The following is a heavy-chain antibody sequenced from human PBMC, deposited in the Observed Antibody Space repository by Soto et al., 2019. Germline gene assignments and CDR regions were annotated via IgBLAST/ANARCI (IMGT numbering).Heavy chain of an antibody. D-gene: IGHD3-10*01. Sequence: GASVKVSCKASGYTFTSYGISWVRQAPGQGLEWMGWISAYNGNTNYAQKLQGRVTMTTDTSTSTAYMELRSLRSDDTAVYYCARAPVYYYGSGLTSEYFQHWGQGTLVTVSS. J-gene: IGHJ1*01. CDR1: GYTFTSYG. CDR3: ARAPVYYYGSGLTSEYFQH. V-gene: IGHV1-18*01. CDR2: ISAYNGNT.